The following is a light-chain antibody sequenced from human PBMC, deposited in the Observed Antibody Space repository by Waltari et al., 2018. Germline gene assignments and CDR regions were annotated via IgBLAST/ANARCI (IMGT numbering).Light chain of an antibody. CDR1: QSVANN. CDR2: GAS. V-gene: IGKV3-15*01. Sequence: EIVLTQSPAMLSVSPGERATLSCRATQSVANNLAWYQQKHGQAPRLLIYGASTRAPGIPPRFSGSGSGTEFILTISSLQSEDSAFYFCQQYDNWPSLTFGGGTQVEIK. J-gene: IGKJ4*01. CDR3: QQYDNWPSLT.